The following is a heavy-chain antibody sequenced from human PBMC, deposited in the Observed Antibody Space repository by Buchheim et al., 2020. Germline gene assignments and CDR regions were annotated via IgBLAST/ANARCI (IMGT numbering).Heavy chain of an antibody. CDR2: ISYDGSNK. J-gene: IGHJ4*02. D-gene: IGHD3-10*01. CDR3: ARGYYGSGSYGVTFDY. Sequence: QVQLVESGGGVVQPGRSLRLSCAASGFTFSSYAMHWVRQAPGQGLEWVAVISYDGSNKYYADSVKGRFTISRDNSKNTLYLQMNSLRAEDTAVYYCARGYYGSGSYGVTFDYWGQGTL. V-gene: IGHV3-30-3*01. CDR1: GFTFSSYA.